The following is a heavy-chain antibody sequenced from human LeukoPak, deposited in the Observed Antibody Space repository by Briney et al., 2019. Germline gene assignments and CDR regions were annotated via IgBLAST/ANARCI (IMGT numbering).Heavy chain of an antibody. Sequence: SETLSLTCTVSGGSISSYYWSWIRQPPGKGLEWIGYIYYSGSTNYNPSLKSRVTISVDTSKNQFSLKLSSVTAADTAVYYCARTLGYCSGGSCYSVPRDAFDIWGQGTMVTVSS. D-gene: IGHD2-15*01. J-gene: IGHJ3*02. CDR3: ARTLGYCSGGSCYSVPRDAFDI. V-gene: IGHV4-59*01. CDR2: IYYSGST. CDR1: GGSISSYY.